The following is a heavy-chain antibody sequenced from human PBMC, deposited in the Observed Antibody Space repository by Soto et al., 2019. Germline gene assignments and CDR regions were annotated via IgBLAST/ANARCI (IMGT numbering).Heavy chain of an antibody. CDR1: GGSISSSSFH. V-gene: IGHV4-31*03. CDR3: AREPVI. Sequence: SETLSLTCTVSGGSISSSSFHWGWIRQHPGKGLEWIGYIYYSGSTYYNPSLKSRVTISVDTSKNQFSLKLSSVTAADTAVYYCAREPVIWGQGTLVTVSS. J-gene: IGHJ4*02. D-gene: IGHD3-10*01. CDR2: IYYSGST.